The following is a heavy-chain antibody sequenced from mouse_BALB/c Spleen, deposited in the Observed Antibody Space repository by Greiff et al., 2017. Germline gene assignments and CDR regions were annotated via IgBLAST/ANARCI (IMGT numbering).Heavy chain of an antibody. J-gene: IGHJ3*01. Sequence: VQLQQPGAELVRPGASVKLSCKASGYSFTSYWMNWVKQRPGQGLEWIGMINPSDSDTRLNQKFKDKATLTVDKSSSTAYMQLSSPTSEDSAVYYCASGRYDAFAYWGQGTLVTVSA. V-gene: IGHV1-74*01. CDR1: GYSFTSYW. D-gene: IGHD2-14*01. CDR2: INPSDSDT. CDR3: ASGRYDAFAY.